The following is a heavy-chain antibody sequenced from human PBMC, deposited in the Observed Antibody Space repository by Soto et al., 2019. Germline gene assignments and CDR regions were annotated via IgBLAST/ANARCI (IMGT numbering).Heavy chain of an antibody. CDR1: GFSLTTGVG. J-gene: IGHJ4*02. CDR2: VYWDDDK. Sequence: ITLEESGPTLVKPTETLTLTCTFSGFSLTTGVGVGWVRQPPGKALEWLALVYWDDDKHYTPSLISRLTITKDISKVQVVLTMTNMDPVDTATYYCATLTADFWGPGTLVTVSS. V-gene: IGHV2-5*02. CDR3: ATLTADF.